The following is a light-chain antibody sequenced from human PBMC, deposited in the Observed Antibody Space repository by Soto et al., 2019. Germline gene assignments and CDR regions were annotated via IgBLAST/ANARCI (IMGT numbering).Light chain of an antibody. Sequence: EIVLTQYKCTLSLSPGEESTVSCRPSQSVIRSYLAWYQQKLGQAPRLLIYGASTRATGIPDRFSGSGSGTDFTLTISSLQAEDVAVYYCQQYYSTFGRTFGQGTKVDVK. J-gene: IGKJ1*01. CDR3: QQYYSTFGRT. CDR2: GAS. V-gene: IGKV3-20*01. CDR1: QSVIRSY.